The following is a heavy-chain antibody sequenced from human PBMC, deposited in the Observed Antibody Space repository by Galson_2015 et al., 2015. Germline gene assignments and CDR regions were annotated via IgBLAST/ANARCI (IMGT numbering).Heavy chain of an antibody. V-gene: IGHV3-49*03. J-gene: IGHJ4*02. Sequence: SLRVSCATSGFSFRDYSMTWFRQTPGQGLVWVDIIRRKTYGATTQYAASVQDRLTISRDESNCIAYLQMDSLKSEDTAIYYCTRIGVLGGYNFDYWGQRTLVTFSS. CDR1: GFSFRDYS. D-gene: IGHD5-24*01. CDR3: TRIGVLGGYNFDY. CDR2: IRRKTYGATT.